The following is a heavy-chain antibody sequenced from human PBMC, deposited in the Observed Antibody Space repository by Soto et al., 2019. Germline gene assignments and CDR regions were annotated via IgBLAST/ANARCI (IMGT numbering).Heavy chain of an antibody. D-gene: IGHD3-3*01. CDR3: AKEEWSRYYYYGMDV. V-gene: IGHV3-23*01. Sequence: PGGSLRLSCAASGFTFSSYSMSWVRQAPGKGLEWVSAIIGSGGSTYYADSVKGRFTISRDNSKNTLYMQMNSLRAEDTAVYYCAKEEWSRYYYYGMDVWGQGTKVTVSS. J-gene: IGHJ6*02. CDR1: GFTFSSYS. CDR2: IIGSGGST.